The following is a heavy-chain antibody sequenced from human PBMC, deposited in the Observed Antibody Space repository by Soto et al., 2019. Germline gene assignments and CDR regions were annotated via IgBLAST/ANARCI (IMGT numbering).Heavy chain of an antibody. CDR2: IDPSDSYT. J-gene: IGHJ6*02. Sequence: GESLKISCKGSGYSFTSYWISWVLQMPGKGLEWMGRIDPSDSYTNYSPSFQGHVTISADKSTSTAYLQWSSLKASDTAMYYCARHLAVGDDLDVWGQGTTVTVSS. CDR1: GYSFTSYW. D-gene: IGHD3-16*01. CDR3: ARHLAVGDDLDV. V-gene: IGHV5-10-1*01.